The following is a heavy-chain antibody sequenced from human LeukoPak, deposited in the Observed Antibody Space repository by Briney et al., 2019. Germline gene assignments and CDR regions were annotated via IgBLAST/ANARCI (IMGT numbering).Heavy chain of an antibody. CDR1: GFTFSSYG. V-gene: IGHV3-30*02. CDR3: AKDRVSGYCGGDCFYFDY. Sequence: GGSLRLSCAASGFTFSSYGMHWVRQAPGKGLQWVAFIRYDESNQYYADSLKGRFTISRDNSKNTLYLQMNSLRAEDTAVYYCAKDRVSGYCGGDCFYFDYWGQGTLVTVSS. J-gene: IGHJ4*02. D-gene: IGHD2-21*01. CDR2: IRYDESNQ.